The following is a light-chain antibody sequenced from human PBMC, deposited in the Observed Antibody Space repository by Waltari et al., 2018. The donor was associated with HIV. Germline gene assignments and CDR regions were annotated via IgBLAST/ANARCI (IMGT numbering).Light chain of an antibody. CDR2: ANI. J-gene: IGLJ2*01. Sequence: QSVLTQPPSVSGAPGQRGTISCTGTSSNIGAGYVVHRSQQLPGTAPKLLIYANIHRPAGVPDRFSVSKSATSASLAITGLQAEDEADYFCQSYDSSLSAYVVFGGGTKLTVL. CDR1: SSNIGAGYV. V-gene: IGLV1-40*01. CDR3: QSYDSSLSAYVV.